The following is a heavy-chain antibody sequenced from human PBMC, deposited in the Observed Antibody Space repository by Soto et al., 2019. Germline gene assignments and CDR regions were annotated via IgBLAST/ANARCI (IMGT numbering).Heavy chain of an antibody. D-gene: IGHD6-13*01. CDR2: IYYSGST. Sequence: QVQLQESGPGLVKPSETLSLTCTVSGGSISSYYWSWIRQPPGKGLEWIGYIYYSGSTNYNPSLKSRVIISVDTSKNQLSLKLSSVTAADTAVDYCASGTSYYYYMDVWGKGTTVTVSS. CDR1: GGSISSYY. V-gene: IGHV4-59*01. J-gene: IGHJ6*03. CDR3: ASGTSYYYYMDV.